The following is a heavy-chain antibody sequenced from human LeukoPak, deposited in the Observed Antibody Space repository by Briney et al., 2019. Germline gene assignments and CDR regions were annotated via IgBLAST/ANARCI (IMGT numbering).Heavy chain of an antibody. CDR2: IYHSGST. CDR1: GYSISSGYY. Sequence: SEALSLTCTVSGYSISSGYYWGWIRQPPGKGLEWIGSIYHSGSTYYNPSLKSRVTISVDTSKNQFSLKLSSVTAADTAVYYCARDPVSSSIDYWGQGTLVTVSS. CDR3: ARDPVSSSIDY. J-gene: IGHJ4*02. V-gene: IGHV4-38-2*02. D-gene: IGHD6-13*01.